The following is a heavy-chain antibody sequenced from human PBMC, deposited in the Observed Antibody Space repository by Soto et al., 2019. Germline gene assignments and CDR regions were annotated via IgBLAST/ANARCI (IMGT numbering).Heavy chain of an antibody. CDR1: GGPFTSGGYS. CDR2: IYHSGST. Sequence: LRESAPGLGNPQKTRSLTSPAPGGPFTSGGYSWGWIRQPPGKGLEWIGYIYHSGSTYYNPSLKSRVTISVDRSKNQFSLKLSSVTAADTAVYYCARVPSPWGQGTLVTVSS. J-gene: IGHJ5*02. V-gene: IGHV4-30-2*01. CDR3: ARVPSP.